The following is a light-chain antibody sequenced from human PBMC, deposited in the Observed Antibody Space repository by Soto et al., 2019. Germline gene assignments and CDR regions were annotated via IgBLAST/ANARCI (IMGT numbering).Light chain of an antibody. CDR1: QSVSSY. Sequence: EIVLTLSPATLSLSPGERATLSCRASQSVSSYLAWYQQKPGQAPRLLIYGASSRATGIPDRFSGSGSGTDFTLTISRLEPEDFAVYYCQQYGSSPITFGQGTRLELK. CDR2: GAS. CDR3: QQYGSSPIT. V-gene: IGKV3-20*01. J-gene: IGKJ5*01.